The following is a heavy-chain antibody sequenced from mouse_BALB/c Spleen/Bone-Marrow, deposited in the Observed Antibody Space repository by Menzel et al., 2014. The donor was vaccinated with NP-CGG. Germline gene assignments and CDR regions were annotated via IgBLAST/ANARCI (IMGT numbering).Heavy chain of an antibody. CDR3: TRGGRYDEVAY. CDR1: SYTFTDYA. CDR2: ISTYYCNA. J-gene: IGHJ3*01. V-gene: IGHV1-67*01. Sequence: VKLMESGPELVRPGVSVKISCKGSSYTFTDYAMHWVKQSHAKSLEWIGVISTYYCNANYNQKFKGKATMTVDKSSSTAYLELARLTSEDSAVYYCTRGGRYDEVAYWGQGTLVTVSA. D-gene: IGHD2-14*01.